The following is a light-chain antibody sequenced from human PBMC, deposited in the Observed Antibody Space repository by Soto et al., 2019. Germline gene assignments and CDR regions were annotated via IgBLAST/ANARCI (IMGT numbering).Light chain of an antibody. CDR2: YND. CDR1: SSNIGNNA. J-gene: IGLJ2*01. CDR3: ASWDDSLNGVV. V-gene: IGLV1-36*01. Sequence: QSVLTQPPSVSEAPRQRVTISCSGSSSNIGNNAVNWYQQLPGKAPRVLIYYNDLLSSGVSDRFSGSKSGTSASLAISALQYEDEADYYCASWDDSLNGVVFGGGTKLTVL.